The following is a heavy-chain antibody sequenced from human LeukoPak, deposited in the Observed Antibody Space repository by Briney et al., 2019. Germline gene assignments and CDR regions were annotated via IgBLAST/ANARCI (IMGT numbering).Heavy chain of an antibody. CDR3: AAKVVVPAAIHFDY. D-gene: IGHD2-2*02. CDR1: GGSFSGYY. Sequence: PSETLSLTCAVYGGSFSGYYWSWIRQPPGKGLEWIGEINHSGSTNYNPSLKSRVTISVDTSKNQFSLKLSSVTAADTAVYYCAAKVVVPAAIHFDYWGQGTLV. CDR2: INHSGST. V-gene: IGHV4-34*01. J-gene: IGHJ4*02.